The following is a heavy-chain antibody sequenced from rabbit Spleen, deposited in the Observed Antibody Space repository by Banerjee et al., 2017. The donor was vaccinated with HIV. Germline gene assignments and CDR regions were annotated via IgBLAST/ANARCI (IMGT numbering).Heavy chain of an antibody. D-gene: IGHD1-1*01. CDR3: ARNYVNVFDP. CDR2: IDTSDGDT. J-gene: IGHJ2*01. CDR1: GFSFSSNR. Sequence: LEESGGGLVKPGGTLTLTCTVSGFSFSSNRICWVRQAPGKGLEWIACIDTSDGDTDYANWPKGRFTISKASSTTVTLKMTSLTAADTATYFCARNYVNVFDPWGPGTLVTVS. V-gene: IGHV1S45*01.